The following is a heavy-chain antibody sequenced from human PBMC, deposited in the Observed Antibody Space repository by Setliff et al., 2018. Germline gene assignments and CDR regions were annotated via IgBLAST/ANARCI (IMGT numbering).Heavy chain of an antibody. CDR1: GYTLTDDY. Sequence: ASVKVSCKASGYTLTDDYMYWVKQAPGKGLEWMGRIDPEDGKTVYAEKFQGRVIISADTSIDTVYLEIDSLRSEDTAVYYCAFRRGYIYGLDNWGQGTLVTVSS. CDR2: IDPEDGKT. CDR3: AFRRGYIYGLDN. V-gene: IGHV1-69-2*01. D-gene: IGHD5-18*01. J-gene: IGHJ4*02.